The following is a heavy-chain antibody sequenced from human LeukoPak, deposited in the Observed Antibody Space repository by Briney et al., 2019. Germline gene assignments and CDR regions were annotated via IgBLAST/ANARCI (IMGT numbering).Heavy chain of an antibody. CDR2: IIPIFGTA. J-gene: IGHJ3*02. D-gene: IGHD2-2*01. CDR1: GGTFSSYA. Sequence: ASVKVSCKASGGTFSSYAISWVRQAPGQGLEWMGGIIPIFGTANYAQKFQGRVTITTDESTSTAYMELSSLRSEDTAVYYCARESDIVVVPAATIPRAFDIWGQGTMVTVSS. CDR3: ARESDIVVVPAATIPRAFDI. V-gene: IGHV1-69*05.